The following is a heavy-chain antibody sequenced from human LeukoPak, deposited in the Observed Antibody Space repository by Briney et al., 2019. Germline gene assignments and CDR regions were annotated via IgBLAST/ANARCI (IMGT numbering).Heavy chain of an antibody. J-gene: IGHJ5*02. CDR2: IYYSGST. Sequence: PSETLSLTCTVSGGSISSYYWSWIRQPPGKVLEWLGYIYYSGSTNYNPSLKSRVTISVDTSKNQFSLKLSSVTAADTAVYYCARGGYDFWSGYSPTNWFDPWGQGTLVTVSS. D-gene: IGHD3-3*01. V-gene: IGHV4-59*01. CDR1: GGSISSYY. CDR3: ARGGYDFWSGYSPTNWFDP.